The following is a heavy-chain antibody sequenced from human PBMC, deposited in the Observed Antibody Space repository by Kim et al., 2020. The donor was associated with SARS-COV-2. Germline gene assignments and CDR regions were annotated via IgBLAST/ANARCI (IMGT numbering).Heavy chain of an antibody. D-gene: IGHD2-21*01. CDR2: INHSGST. V-gene: IGHV4-34*01. J-gene: IGHJ3*02. CDR3: ARFPLNSNAFDI. CDR1: GGSFSGYY. Sequence: SETLSLTCAVYGGSFSGYYWSWIRQPPGKGLEWIGEINHSGSTNYNPSLKSRVTISVDTSKNQFSLKLSSVTAADTAVYYCARFPLNSNAFDIWGQGTMVTVSS.